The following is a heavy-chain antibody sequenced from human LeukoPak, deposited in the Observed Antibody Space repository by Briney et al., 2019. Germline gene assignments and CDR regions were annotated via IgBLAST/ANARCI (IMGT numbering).Heavy chain of an antibody. CDR2: IYHSGST. J-gene: IGHJ4*02. D-gene: IGHD3-22*01. V-gene: IGHV4-4*02. CDR1: GGSISSSNW. Sequence: SGTLSLTCAVSGGSISSSNWWSWVRQPPGKGLEWIGEIYHSGSTNYNPSLKSRVTISVDKSKNQFSLKLSSVTAADTAVYYCARGVTMIVVGYYFDYWGQGTLVTVSS. CDR3: ARGVTMIVVGYYFDY.